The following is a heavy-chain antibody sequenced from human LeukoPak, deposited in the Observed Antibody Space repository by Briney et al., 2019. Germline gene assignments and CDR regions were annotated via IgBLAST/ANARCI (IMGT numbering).Heavy chain of an antibody. J-gene: IGHJ4*02. D-gene: IGHD2-2*01. CDR1: GGSISSYY. CDR3: ARGVRVVTVPAFPYYFDY. CDR2: IYTSGST. Sequence: SETLSLTCTVSGGSISSYYWSWIRQPAGKGLEWIGRIYTSGSTNYNPSLKSRVTMSVDTSKNQFSLKLSSVTAADTAVYYCARGVRVVTVPAFPYYFDYWGQGTLVTVSS. V-gene: IGHV4-4*07.